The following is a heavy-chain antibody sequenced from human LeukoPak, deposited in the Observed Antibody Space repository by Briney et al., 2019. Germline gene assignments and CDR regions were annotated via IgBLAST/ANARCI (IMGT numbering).Heavy chain of an antibody. CDR1: GGSICSGGYS. CDR3: ARGDRWFDP. Sequence: KASETLSLTCAVSGGSICSGGYSWSWIRQPPGKGLEWIGYIYHSGSTYYNPSLKSRVTISVDRPKNQFSLKLSSVTAADTAVYYCARGDRWFDPWGQGTLVTVSS. J-gene: IGHJ5*02. CDR2: IYHSGST. V-gene: IGHV4-30-2*01.